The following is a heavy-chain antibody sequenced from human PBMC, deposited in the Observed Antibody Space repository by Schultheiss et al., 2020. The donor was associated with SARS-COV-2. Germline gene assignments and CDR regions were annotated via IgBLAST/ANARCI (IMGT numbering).Heavy chain of an antibody. J-gene: IGHJ5*02. D-gene: IGHD5-12*01. Sequence: SQTLSLTCTVSGGSISSYYWSWIRQPPGKGLEWIGYIYYSGSTNYNPSLKSRVTMSVDTSKNQFSLKLSSVTAADTAVYYCARGSYSGYDFWFDPWGQGTLVTVSS. CDR2: IYYSGST. CDR1: GGSISSYY. CDR3: ARGSYSGYDFWFDP. V-gene: IGHV4-59*12.